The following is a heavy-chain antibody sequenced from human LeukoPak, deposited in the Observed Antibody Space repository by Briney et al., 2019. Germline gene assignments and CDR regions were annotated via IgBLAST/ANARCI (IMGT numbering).Heavy chain of an antibody. CDR1: GFTFSNAW. D-gene: IGHD6-13*01. J-gene: IGHJ4*02. V-gene: IGHV3-15*01. CDR3: AKGIAAAGPFDY. CDR2: IKSKTDGGTT. Sequence: GGSLRLSCAASGFTFSNAWMSWVRQAPGKGLEWVGRIKSKTDGGTTDYAAPVKGRFTISRDDSKNTLYLQMNSLRAEDTAVYYCAKGIAAAGPFDYWGQGTLVTVSS.